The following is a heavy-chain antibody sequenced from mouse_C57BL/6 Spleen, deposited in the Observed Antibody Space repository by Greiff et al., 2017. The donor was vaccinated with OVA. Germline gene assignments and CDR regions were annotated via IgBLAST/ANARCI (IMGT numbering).Heavy chain of an antibody. CDR2: IDPSDSET. CDR3: ARRKDYDAYAMDY. V-gene: IGHV1-52*01. J-gene: IGHJ4*01. D-gene: IGHD2-4*01. Sequence: VQLQQPGAELVRPGSSVKLSCKASGYTFTSYWMHWVKQRPIQGLEWIGNIDPSDSETHYNQKFKDKATLTVDKSSSTAYMQLSSLTSEDSAVYYCARRKDYDAYAMDYSGQGTSVTVSS. CDR1: GYTFTSYW.